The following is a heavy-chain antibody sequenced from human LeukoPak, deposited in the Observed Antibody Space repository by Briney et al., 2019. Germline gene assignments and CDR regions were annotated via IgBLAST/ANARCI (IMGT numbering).Heavy chain of an antibody. CDR3: ARDPRCSSSWYYSV. J-gene: IGHJ4*02. D-gene: IGHD6-13*01. CDR2: IYYSGST. Sequence: SETLSLTCTVSGGSISSSSYYWGWIRQPPGKGLEWIGSIYYSGSTYYNPSLKSRVTISVDTSKNQFSLKLSSVTAADTAVYYCARDPRCSSSWYYSVWGQGTLVTVSS. V-gene: IGHV4-39*07. CDR1: GGSISSSSYY.